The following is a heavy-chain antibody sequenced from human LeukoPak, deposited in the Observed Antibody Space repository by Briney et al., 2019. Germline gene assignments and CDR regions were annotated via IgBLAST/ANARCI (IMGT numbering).Heavy chain of an antibody. CDR1: SYSISSGYY. CDR3: ARAWSGSYDL. CDR2: IYHSGST. V-gene: IGHV4-38-2*02. J-gene: IGHJ4*02. D-gene: IGHD1-26*01. Sequence: SETQSLTCTISSYSISSGYYWGWIRQPPGKGLEWIGSIYHSGSTYYNPSLKSRVTISVDTSKNQFSLKLSSVTAADTAVYYCARAWSGSYDLWGQGTLVTVSS.